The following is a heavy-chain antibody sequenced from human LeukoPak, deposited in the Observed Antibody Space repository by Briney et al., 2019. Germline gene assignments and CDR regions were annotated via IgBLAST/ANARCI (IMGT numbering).Heavy chain of an antibody. Sequence: PSETLSLTCAVYGGSFNGFQWSWIRQSPGKGLEWIGEIDHIGSTDYNPSLKNRVTISVDTSKNQFSLKLSSVTAADTAVYYCARVNLLGYCTYDVCPGGGLPFDYWGQGTLVTVSS. CDR3: ARVNLLGYCTYDVCPGGGLPFDY. D-gene: IGHD2-8*01. CDR1: GGSFNGFQ. J-gene: IGHJ4*02. V-gene: IGHV4-34*01. CDR2: IDHIGST.